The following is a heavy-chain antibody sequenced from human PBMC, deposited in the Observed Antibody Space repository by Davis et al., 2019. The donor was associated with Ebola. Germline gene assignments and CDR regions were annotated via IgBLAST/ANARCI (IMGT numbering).Heavy chain of an antibody. Sequence: MPSETLSLTCTVSGGSISSYYWSWIRQPPGKGLEWIGYIYYSGNINRNPSLKSRVTISVDTSKNQFSLKLSSVTAADTAVYYCARDPDYWGQGTLVTVSS. CDR3: ARDPDY. CDR1: GGSISSYY. CDR2: IYYSGNI. V-gene: IGHV4-59*08. J-gene: IGHJ4*02.